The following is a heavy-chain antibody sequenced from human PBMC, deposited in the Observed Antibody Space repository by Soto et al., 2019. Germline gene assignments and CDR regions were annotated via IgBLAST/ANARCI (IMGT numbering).Heavy chain of an antibody. CDR3: ASTAAGHYYYYGMDV. CDR2: FDPEDGET. D-gene: IGHD6-13*01. V-gene: IGHV1-24*01. CDR1: GYRHTVLS. Sequence: ASLKVSCKVSGYRHTVLSRHWGRKDNGKGLEWMGGFDPEDGETIYAQKFQGRVTMTEDTSTDTAYMELSSLRSEDTAVYYCASTAAGHYYYYGMDVWGQGTTVTVSS. J-gene: IGHJ6*02.